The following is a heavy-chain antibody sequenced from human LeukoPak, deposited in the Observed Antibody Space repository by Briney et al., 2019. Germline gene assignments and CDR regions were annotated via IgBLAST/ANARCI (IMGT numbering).Heavy chain of an antibody. D-gene: IGHD3-22*01. CDR1: GFTFSMFG. CDR3: AKINNYDDY. Sequence: SLRLSCAASGFTFSMFGIHWVRQAPGKGLEWVAAISPDGKKDYYTESVRGRFTVSRDNSYNIIYLQMNSLRGEDSAVYYCAKINNYDDYWGQGTLVTVSS. J-gene: IGHJ4*02. V-gene: IGHV3-30*18. CDR2: ISPDGKKD.